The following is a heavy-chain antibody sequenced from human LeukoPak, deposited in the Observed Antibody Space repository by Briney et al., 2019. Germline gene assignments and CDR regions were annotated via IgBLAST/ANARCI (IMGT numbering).Heavy chain of an antibody. CDR1: GFTFSSYA. CDR2: ISYDGSNK. D-gene: IGHD5-18*01. CDR3: ARVGYSYGYDAFDI. V-gene: IGHV3-30*04. J-gene: IGHJ3*02. Sequence: GRSLRLSCAASGFTFSSYAMHWVRQAPGKGLEWVAVISYDGSNKYYADSVKGRFTISRDNSKNTLYLQMNSLRAEDTAVYYCARVGYSYGYDAFDIWGQGTMVTVSS.